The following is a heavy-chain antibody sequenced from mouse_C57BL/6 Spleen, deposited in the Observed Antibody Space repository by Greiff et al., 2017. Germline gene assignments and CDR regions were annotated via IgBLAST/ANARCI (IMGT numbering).Heavy chain of an antibody. CDR1: GFNIKDYY. CDR3: ARDWDDCGSSYEDYFAY. Sequence: EVKLMESGAELVKPGASVKLSCTASGFNIKDYYMHWVKQRTEQGLEWIGRIDPEDGETKYAPEFPGKATITADTSSNTAYLQLSSLTAEDTAVYDWARDWDDCGSSYEDYFAYWGQGTTLTVSS. V-gene: IGHV14-2*01. CDR2: IDPEDGET. D-gene: IGHD1-1*01. J-gene: IGHJ2*01.